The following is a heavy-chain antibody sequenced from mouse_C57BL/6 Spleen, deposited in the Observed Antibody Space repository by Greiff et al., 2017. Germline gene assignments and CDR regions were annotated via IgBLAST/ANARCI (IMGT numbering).Heavy chain of an antibody. CDR3: ARGTTYGDY. CDR1: GYTFTSYT. J-gene: IGHJ2*01. V-gene: IGHV1-4*01. D-gene: IGHD5-5*01. Sequence: VQLQESGAELARPGASVKMSCKASGYTFTSYTMHWVKQRPGQGLEWIGYINPSSGYTMYNQKFQDKATLTADKSSSTAYMQLSSLTSEDSAVYYCARGTTYGDYGGQGTTLTVAS. CDR2: INPSSGYT.